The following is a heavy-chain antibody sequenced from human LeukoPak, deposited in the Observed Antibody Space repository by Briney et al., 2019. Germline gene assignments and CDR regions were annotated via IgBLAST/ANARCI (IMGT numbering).Heavy chain of an antibody. V-gene: IGHV3-23*01. D-gene: IGHD2-2*01. CDR1: GFTFSTYA. Sequence: GGSLRLSCAASGFTFSTYAMTWVRQAPGKGLEWVSLTSGSGGCTYYADSVKGRFTISRDNSKKTLYLQMNSLGAEDTAVYYCAKGYCSSGSCYAFDPWGQGTLVTVSS. CDR2: TSGSGGCT. J-gene: IGHJ5*02. CDR3: AKGYCSSGSCYAFDP.